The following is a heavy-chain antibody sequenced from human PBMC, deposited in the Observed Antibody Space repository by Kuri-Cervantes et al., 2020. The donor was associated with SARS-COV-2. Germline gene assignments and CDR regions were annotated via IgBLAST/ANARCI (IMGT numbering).Heavy chain of an antibody. V-gene: IGHV4-39*01. J-gene: IGHJ5*02. Sequence: SETLSLTCTVSGGSISSSSYYWGWIRQPPGKGLEWIGEINHSGSTNYNPSLKSRVTISVDTSKNQFSLKLSSVTAADTAVYYCARRLSHYYDSSGYPNWFDPWGQGTLVTVSS. CDR3: ARRLSHYYDSSGYPNWFDP. D-gene: IGHD3-22*01. CDR1: GGSISSSSYY. CDR2: INHSGST.